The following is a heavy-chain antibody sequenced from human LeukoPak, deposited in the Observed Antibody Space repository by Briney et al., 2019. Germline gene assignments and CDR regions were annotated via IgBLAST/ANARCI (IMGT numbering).Heavy chain of an antibody. V-gene: IGHV3-13*04. Sequence: GGSLRLSCAASGFTSSAYDMHWVRQIPGGGLGWVSTSGTVGDTFYSDSVKGRFTISRENAKTSVHPQMNSLRVEDSAIYFCVRAAMPYIINGRRFDYWGQGTLVTVSS. D-gene: IGHD2-2*01. CDR3: VRAAMPYIINGRRFDY. CDR1: GFTSSAYD. J-gene: IGHJ4*02. CDR2: SGTVGDT.